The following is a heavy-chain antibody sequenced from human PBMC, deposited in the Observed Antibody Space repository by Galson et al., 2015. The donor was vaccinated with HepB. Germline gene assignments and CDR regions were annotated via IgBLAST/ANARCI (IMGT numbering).Heavy chain of an antibody. J-gene: IGHJ5*02. CDR2: ISAYNGNT. V-gene: IGHV1-18*01. CDR1: GYTFTSYG. D-gene: IGHD2-15*01. Sequence: SVKVSCKASGYTFTSYGISWVRQAPGQGLEWMGWISAYNGNTNYAQKLQGRVTMTTDTSTSTAYMELRSLRSDDTAVYYCAGVAATREYNWFDPWGQGTLVTVSS. CDR3: AGVAATREYNWFDP.